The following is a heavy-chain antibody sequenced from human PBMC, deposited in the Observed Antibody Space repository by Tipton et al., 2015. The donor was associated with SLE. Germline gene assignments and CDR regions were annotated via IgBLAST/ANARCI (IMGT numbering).Heavy chain of an antibody. Sequence: TLSLTCTVSAGFIRSHFWNWLRQPPGKGLEWIGRIYTNGGTKFNPSLKSRVSMSVDKSNNQVFLTLSSVTAADTAVYCCAREAPLVGASPTWFAPWGQGTLVTVSS. D-gene: IGHD1-26*01. V-gene: IGHV4-4*07. CDR1: AGFIRSHF. CDR2: IYTNGGT. CDR3: AREAPLVGASPTWFAP. J-gene: IGHJ5*02.